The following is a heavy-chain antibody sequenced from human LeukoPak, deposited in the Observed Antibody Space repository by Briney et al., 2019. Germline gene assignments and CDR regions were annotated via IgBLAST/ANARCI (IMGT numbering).Heavy chain of an antibody. Sequence: SETLSLTCAVYGGSFSGYYWSWIRQPPGKGLEWIGEINHSVSTNYNPSLKSRVTISVDTSKNQLSLKLTSVTAADTAVYYCARGGSNYGPPYYYGMDVWGQGTTVTVSS. CDR1: GGSFSGYY. CDR2: INHSVST. CDR3: ARGGSNYGPPYYYGMDV. D-gene: IGHD4-17*01. J-gene: IGHJ6*02. V-gene: IGHV4-34*01.